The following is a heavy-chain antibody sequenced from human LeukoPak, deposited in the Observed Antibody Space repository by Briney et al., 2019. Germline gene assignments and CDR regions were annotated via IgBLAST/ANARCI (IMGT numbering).Heavy chain of an antibody. V-gene: IGHV3-11*04. D-gene: IGHD3-22*01. CDR2: ISSSGTTI. CDR1: GFTFNNAW. CDR3: ARGSTNYYDSSGYYPA. J-gene: IGHJ4*02. Sequence: GGSLRLSCAASGFTFNNAWMSWVRQAPGKGLEWVSYISSSGTTIYYADSVKGRFTISRDNAKNSLYLQMNSLRAEDTAVYYCARGSTNYYDSSGYYPAWGQGTLVTVSS.